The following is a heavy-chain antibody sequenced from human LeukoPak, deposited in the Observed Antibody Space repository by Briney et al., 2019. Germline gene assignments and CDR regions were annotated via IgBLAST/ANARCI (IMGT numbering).Heavy chain of an antibody. Sequence: PGGSLRLSCAASGFTFSSNWMTWVRQAPGKGLEWVANIKQDGSEKYYVDSVKGRFTISRDDSKNTLYLQMNSLRAEDTAVYYCARDGEYWGQGTLVTVSS. J-gene: IGHJ4*02. CDR1: GFTFSSNW. V-gene: IGHV3-7*01. D-gene: IGHD3-10*01. CDR3: ARDGEY. CDR2: IKQDGSEK.